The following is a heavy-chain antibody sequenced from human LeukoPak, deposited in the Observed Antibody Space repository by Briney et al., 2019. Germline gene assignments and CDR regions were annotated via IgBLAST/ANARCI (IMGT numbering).Heavy chain of an antibody. D-gene: IGHD1-26*01. CDR1: RFTYSSYA. CDR2: ISGSGGST. V-gene: IGHV3-23*01. Sequence: GGSLRLSCAASRFTYSSYAMSWVRQAPGEGREWVSAISGSGGSTYYADSVKGRFTISRDNSKNTLYLQMNSLRAEDTAVYYCAKAGGSYDYWGQGTLVTVSS. J-gene: IGHJ4*02. CDR3: AKAGGSYDY.